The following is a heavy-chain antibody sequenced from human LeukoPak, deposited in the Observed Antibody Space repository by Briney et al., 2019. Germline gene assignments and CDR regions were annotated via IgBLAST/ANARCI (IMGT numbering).Heavy chain of an antibody. D-gene: IGHD6-19*01. J-gene: IGHJ4*02. V-gene: IGHV3-30-3*01. CDR1: GFTFSSYA. Sequence: GGSLRLSCAASGFTFSSYAMHWVRQAPGKGLEWVAVISYDGSNKYYADSVKGRFTISRDNSKNTLYLQMNSLRAEDTAVYYCARDKGGWGGFFDYWGQGTLVTVSS. CDR2: ISYDGSNK. CDR3: ARDKGGWGGFFDY.